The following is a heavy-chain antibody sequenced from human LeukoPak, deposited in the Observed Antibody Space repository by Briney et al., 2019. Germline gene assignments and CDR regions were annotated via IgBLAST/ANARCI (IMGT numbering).Heavy chain of an antibody. CDR1: GFTFDDYA. D-gene: IGHD1/OR15-1a*01. CDR2: ISWDGGST. V-gene: IGHV3-43D*03. J-gene: IGHJ4*02. Sequence: PGGSLRLSCAASGFTFDDYAMHWVRQAPGKGLEWVSLISWDGGSTYYADSVKGRSTVSRDNSKNSLYLQMNSLRAEDTALYYCAKDQGNSNYPDYWGQGTLVTVSS. CDR3: AKDQGNSNYPDY.